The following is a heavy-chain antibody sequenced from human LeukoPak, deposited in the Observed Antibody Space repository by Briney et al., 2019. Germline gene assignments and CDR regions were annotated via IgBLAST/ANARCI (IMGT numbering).Heavy chain of an antibody. Sequence: GASVKVSCKASGGTFSSYAISWVRQAPGQGLEWMGGIIPIFGTANYAQKFQGRVTITADESTSTAYMELSSLRSEDTAVYYCARDSGVVPAAPGYYMDVWGKGTTVTVSS. D-gene: IGHD2-2*01. CDR2: IIPIFGTA. J-gene: IGHJ6*03. V-gene: IGHV1-69*13. CDR1: GGTFSSYA. CDR3: ARDSGVVPAAPGYYMDV.